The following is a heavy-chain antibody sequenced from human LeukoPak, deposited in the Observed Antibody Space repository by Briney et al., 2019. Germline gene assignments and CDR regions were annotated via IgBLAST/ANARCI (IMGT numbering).Heavy chain of an antibody. CDR1: GYTFTSYY. V-gene: IGHV1-46*01. CDR2: INPSGGST. Sequence: GASVKVSCKASGYTFTSYYMHWVRQAPGQGLEWMGIINPSGGSTSYAQKFQGRVTMSRDTSTSTVYMELSSLRSEDTAVYYCARGSFWSPDYYDSSGYYYWGQGTLVTVSS. CDR3: ARGSFWSPDYYDSSGYYY. J-gene: IGHJ4*02. D-gene: IGHD3-22*01.